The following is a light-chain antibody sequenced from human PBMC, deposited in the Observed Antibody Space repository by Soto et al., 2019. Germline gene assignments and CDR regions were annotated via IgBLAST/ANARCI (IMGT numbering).Light chain of an antibody. CDR1: SSDVGSYNL. J-gene: IGLJ3*02. CDR2: EVS. V-gene: IGLV2-23*02. CDR3: CSYAGSSTWV. Sequence: QSALTQPAPVSGSPGQSITISCTGTSSDVGSYNLVSWYQQRPGKAPKLMIYEVSKRPSGVSNRFSGSKSGNTASLTISGLQAEDEADYSCCSYAGSSTWVFGGGTKVTVL.